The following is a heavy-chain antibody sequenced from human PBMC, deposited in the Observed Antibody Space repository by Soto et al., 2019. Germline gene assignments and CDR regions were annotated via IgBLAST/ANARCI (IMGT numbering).Heavy chain of an antibody. CDR2: IYYSGST. CDR1: GGSISSSSYY. V-gene: IGHV4-39*01. CDR3: ARHSVSRVGSGRNYYGMDV. D-gene: IGHD6-19*01. Sequence: QLQLQESGPGLVKPSETLSLTCTVSGGSISSSSYYWGWIRQPPGKGLEWIGSIYYSGSTYYNPSLKSRVTISVDTSKNQFSLKLSSVTAADTAVYYCARHSVSRVGSGRNYYGMDVWGQGTTVTVSS. J-gene: IGHJ6*02.